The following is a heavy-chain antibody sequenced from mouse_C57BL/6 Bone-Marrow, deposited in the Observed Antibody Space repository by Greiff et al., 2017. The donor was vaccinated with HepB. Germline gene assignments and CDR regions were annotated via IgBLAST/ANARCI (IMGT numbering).Heavy chain of an antibody. CDR3: ARDDGYGEAMDY. V-gene: IGHV7-1*01. CDR1: GFTFSDFY. Sequence: EVQRVESGGGLVQSGRSLRLSCATSGFTFSDFYMEWVRQAPGKGLEWIAASRNKANDYTTEYSASVKGRFIVSRDTSQSILYLQMNALRAEDTAIYYCARDDGYGEAMDYWGQGTSVTVSS. CDR2: SRNKANDYTT. D-gene: IGHD2-2*01. J-gene: IGHJ4*01.